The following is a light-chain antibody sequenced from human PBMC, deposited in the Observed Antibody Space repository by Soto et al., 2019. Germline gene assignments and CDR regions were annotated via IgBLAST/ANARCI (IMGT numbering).Light chain of an antibody. CDR2: DAF. J-gene: IGKJ4*01. Sequence: EIVLTQSPATLSLSPGERAALSCRASQSVSSYLAWYQQKPGQAPRLLIYDAFKRATGIPARFSGSGSGTDFTLIISSLEHEDFAVYYCQQRSNWPSTFGGGTKVEVK. CDR1: QSVSSY. V-gene: IGKV3-11*01. CDR3: QQRSNWPST.